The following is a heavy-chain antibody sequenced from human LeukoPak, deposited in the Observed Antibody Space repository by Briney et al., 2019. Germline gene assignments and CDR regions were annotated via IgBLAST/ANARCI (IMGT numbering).Heavy chain of an antibody. Sequence: AGGSLRLSCAASGFTFSSYGMHWVRQAPGKGLEWVAVISYDGSNKYYADSVKGRFTISRDNSKNTLYLQMNSLRAEGTAVYYCAKVSYDFWSGHFDYWGQGTLVTVSS. CDR2: ISYDGSNK. J-gene: IGHJ4*02. D-gene: IGHD3-3*01. V-gene: IGHV3-30*18. CDR1: GFTFSSYG. CDR3: AKVSYDFWSGHFDY.